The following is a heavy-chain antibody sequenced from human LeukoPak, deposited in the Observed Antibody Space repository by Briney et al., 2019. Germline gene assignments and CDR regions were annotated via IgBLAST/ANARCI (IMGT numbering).Heavy chain of an antibody. V-gene: IGHV3-21*04. Sequence: GGSLRLSCAASGFTFSSYSMNWVRQAPGKGLEWVSSISSSSSYIYYADSVKGRFTISRDNAKNSLYLQMNSLRAEDTALYYCTRGGLSGSHLYYYYYYMDVWGKGTTVTVSS. D-gene: IGHD1-26*01. CDR2: ISSSSSYI. J-gene: IGHJ6*03. CDR3: TRGGLSGSHLYYYYYYMDV. CDR1: GFTFSSYS.